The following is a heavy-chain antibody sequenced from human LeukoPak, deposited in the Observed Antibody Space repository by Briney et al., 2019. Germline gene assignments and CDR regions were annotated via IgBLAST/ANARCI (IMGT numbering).Heavy chain of an antibody. J-gene: IGHJ4*02. D-gene: IGHD2-2*01. V-gene: IGHV3-21*01. CDR1: GFTFSSYS. Sequence: GGSLRLSCAASGFTFSSYSMNWVRQAPGKGLEWVSSISSSSSYIYYADSVKGRFTISRDNAKNSLYLQMNSLRAEDTAVYYCARESGPAALFDYWGQGTLVTVSS. CDR2: ISSSSSYI. CDR3: ARESGPAALFDY.